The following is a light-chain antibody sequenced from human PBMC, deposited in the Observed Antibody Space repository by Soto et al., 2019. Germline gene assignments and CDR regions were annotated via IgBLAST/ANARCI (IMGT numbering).Light chain of an antibody. CDR1: QNLLYSSNNKNY. V-gene: IGKV4-1*01. Sequence: DIVMTQSPDSLAVSLGERATINCRSSQNLLYSSNNKNYLSWFQQKPGQPPKLLIYWASTRESGVPDRFSGSGSGTDFTLTISSLQAEDVAVYYCQQYYTTPHTFGQGTKLEIK. J-gene: IGKJ2*01. CDR3: QQYYTTPHT. CDR2: WAS.